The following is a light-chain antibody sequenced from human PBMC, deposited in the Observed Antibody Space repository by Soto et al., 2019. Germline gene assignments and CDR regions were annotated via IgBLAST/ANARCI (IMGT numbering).Light chain of an antibody. CDR1: SSNIGAGYD. V-gene: IGLV1-40*01. Sequence: QAVVTQPPSVSRAPGQRVTISCTGSSSNIGAGYDVHWYQQLPGTAPKLLIYGNSNRPSGVPDRFSGSKSGTSASLAITGLQAEDEADYYCQSYDSSLSGYVFGTGTKLTVL. CDR3: QSYDSSLSGYV. J-gene: IGLJ1*01. CDR2: GNS.